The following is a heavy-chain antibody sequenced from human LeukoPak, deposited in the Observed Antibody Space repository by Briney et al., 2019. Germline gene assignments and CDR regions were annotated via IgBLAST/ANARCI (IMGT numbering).Heavy chain of an antibody. CDR1: GFTFSNYW. D-gene: IGHD6-6*01. V-gene: IGHV3-7*01. CDR3: ARDGIAARPLDY. J-gene: IGHJ4*02. CDR2: IKTDGSEK. Sequence: PGGSLRLSCEGSGFTFSNYWMGWVRQAPGKGLQWVANIKTDGSEKYYVDSVKGRFTISRDNAKNSLYLQMNSLRAEDTAVYYCARDGIAARPLDYWGQGTLVTVSS.